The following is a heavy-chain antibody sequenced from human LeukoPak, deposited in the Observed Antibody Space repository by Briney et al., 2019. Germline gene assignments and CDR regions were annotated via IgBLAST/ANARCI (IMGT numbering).Heavy chain of an antibody. J-gene: IGHJ6*03. Sequence: ASVNVSCKASGYTFTSYGISWVRQAPGQGLEWMGWISAYNGNTNYAQKLQGRVTMTTDTSTSTAYMELRSLRSDDTAVYYCARVNYYDSSGYWYGYYYYYMDVWGKGTTVTVSS. CDR3: ARVNYYDSSGYWYGYYYYYMDV. V-gene: IGHV1-18*01. D-gene: IGHD3-22*01. CDR1: GYTFTSYG. CDR2: ISAYNGNT.